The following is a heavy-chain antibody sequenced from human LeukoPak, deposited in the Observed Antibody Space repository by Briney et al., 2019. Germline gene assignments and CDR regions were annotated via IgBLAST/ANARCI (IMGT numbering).Heavy chain of an antibody. V-gene: IGHV3-23*01. J-gene: IGHJ4*02. CDR3: AKVTYGSGTYGAFDS. Sequence: GGTLRLSCAASGFTFSSHGMSWVRQAPGKGLEWVSTISGSGDYTYYADSVKGRFTISRDNSRNTLYLQMNSLRAEDTAVYYCAKVTYGSGTYGAFDSWGQGTLVTVSS. D-gene: IGHD3-10*01. CDR1: GFTFSSHG. CDR2: ISGSGDYT.